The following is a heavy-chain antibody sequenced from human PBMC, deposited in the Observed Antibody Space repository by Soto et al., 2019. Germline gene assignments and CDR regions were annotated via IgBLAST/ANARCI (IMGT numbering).Heavy chain of an antibody. CDR3: ARERGSGWYHYGMDG. Sequence: EVQLVESGGGLIQPGGSLRLSCAASGFTVSSNYMSWVRQAPGKGLEWVSVIYSGGSTYYADSVKGRFTISRDNSKNTRYLQMNSLRAEDTAVDYCARERGSGWYHYGMDGWGQGTTVTVSS. J-gene: IGHJ6*02. CDR2: IYSGGST. V-gene: IGHV3-53*01. CDR1: GFTVSSNY. D-gene: IGHD6-19*01.